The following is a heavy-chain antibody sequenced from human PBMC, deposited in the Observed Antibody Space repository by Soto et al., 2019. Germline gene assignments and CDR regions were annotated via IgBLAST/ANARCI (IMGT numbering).Heavy chain of an antibody. D-gene: IGHD3-10*01. CDR3: ARKGRMGILWFGELFDP. CDR2: INHSVST. CDR1: GGSFSGYY. Sequence: QVQLQQWGAGLLKPSETLSLTCAVYGGSFSGYYWSWIRQPPGKGLEWIGEINHSVSTNYKPSLNSQVTISVDTSKNQFSLKMSSVTAAVTAVYYCARKGRMGILWFGELFDPWGQGTLVTVSS. J-gene: IGHJ5*02. V-gene: IGHV4-34*01.